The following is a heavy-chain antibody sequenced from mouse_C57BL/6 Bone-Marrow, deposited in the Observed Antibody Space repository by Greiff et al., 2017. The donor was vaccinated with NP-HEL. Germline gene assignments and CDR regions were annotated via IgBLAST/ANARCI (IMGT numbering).Heavy chain of an antibody. CDR1: GYSITSGYY. D-gene: IGHD1-1*01. CDR2: ISYDGSN. Sequence: EVKLQESGPGLVKPSQSLSLTCSVTGYSITSGYYWNWIRQFPGNKLEWMGYISYDGSNNYNPSLKNRISITRDTSKNQFFLKLNSVTTEDTATYYCARSPWLYYYGSSYYFDYWGQGTTLTVSS. V-gene: IGHV3-6*01. J-gene: IGHJ2*01. CDR3: ARSPWLYYYGSSYYFDY.